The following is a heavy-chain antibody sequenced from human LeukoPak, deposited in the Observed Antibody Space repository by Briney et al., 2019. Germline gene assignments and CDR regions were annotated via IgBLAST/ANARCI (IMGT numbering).Heavy chain of an antibody. CDR1: GFTFSSYS. Sequence: GSLRLSCAASGFTFSSYSMSWVRQAPGKGLEWVSSISSSSSYIYYADSLKGRFTISRDNAKNSLYLQMNSLRAEDTAVYYCTRVAPRMVRGVTPLDYWGQGTLVTVSS. D-gene: IGHD3-10*01. J-gene: IGHJ4*02. V-gene: IGHV3-21*01. CDR2: ISSSSSYI. CDR3: TRVAPRMVRGVTPLDY.